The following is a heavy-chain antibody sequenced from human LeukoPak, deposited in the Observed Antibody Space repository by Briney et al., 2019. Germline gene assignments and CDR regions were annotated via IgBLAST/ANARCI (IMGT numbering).Heavy chain of an antibody. Sequence: PGGSLRLSCAASGFIVSSVEMNCVREAPGRGLEWISFIASDGSINYVDSVKGRFTLSRDIAQNSLYLHMNSLRAEDTAVYYCARSLGCSGGSCYFSLPDYWGQGTLVTVSS. V-gene: IGHV3-48*03. J-gene: IGHJ4*02. CDR3: ARSLGCSGGSCYFSLPDY. CDR2: IASDGSI. D-gene: IGHD2-15*01. CDR1: GFIVSSVE.